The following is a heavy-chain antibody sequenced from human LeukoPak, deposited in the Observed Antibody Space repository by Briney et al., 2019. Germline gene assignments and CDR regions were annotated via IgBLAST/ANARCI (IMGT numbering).Heavy chain of an antibody. CDR1: GYTFTSNP. J-gene: IGHJ4*02. Sequence: ASVKVSCKASGYTFTSNPMYWMRQAPGQGLEWMGWINTVNGDTKCSQNFQGRITITRDTSASTAYMELSGLGSEDTAVYYCARKNYFASGSYSDFDFWGQGTLDTVSS. V-gene: IGHV1-3*04. CDR3: ARKNYFASGSYSDFDF. D-gene: IGHD3-10*01. CDR2: INTVNGDT.